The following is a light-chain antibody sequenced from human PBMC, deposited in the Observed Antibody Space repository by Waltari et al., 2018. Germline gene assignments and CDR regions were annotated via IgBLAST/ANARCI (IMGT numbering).Light chain of an antibody. CDR3: QQRNDWPLT. CDR2: DAS. CDR1: ENVGND. V-gene: IGKV3D-11*02. Sequence: EVVLTQAPSTLSLSPGERATLSCRASENVGNDLAWYQHRPGQSPRLLMFDASNRAAGIPARFSASGDGTDFTLTISGVQTEDFAVYYCQQRNDWPLTFGGGTTLEI. J-gene: IGKJ4*01.